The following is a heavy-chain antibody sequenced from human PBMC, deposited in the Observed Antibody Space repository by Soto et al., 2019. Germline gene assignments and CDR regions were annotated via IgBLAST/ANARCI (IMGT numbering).Heavy chain of an antibody. CDR3: AKDIWRFGVVAATRGIISSGHAFDI. CDR2: ISWNSGSI. V-gene: IGHV3-9*01. Sequence: GGSLRLSCAASGFTFDDYAMHWVRQAPGKGLEWVSGISWNSGSIGYADSVKGRFTISRDNAKNSLYLQMNSLRAEDTALYYCAKDIWRFGVVAATRGIISSGHAFDIWGQGTMVTVSS. J-gene: IGHJ3*02. CDR1: GFTFDDYA. D-gene: IGHD2-15*01.